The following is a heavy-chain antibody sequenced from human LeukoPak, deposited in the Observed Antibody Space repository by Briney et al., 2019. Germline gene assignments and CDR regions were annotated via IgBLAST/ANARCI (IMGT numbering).Heavy chain of an antibody. CDR2: ISSSSSYI. Sequence: PGGSLRLSCAASGFTFSSYSMNWVRQAPGKGLEWVSSISSSSSYIYYADSVKGRFTIFRDNAKNSLYLQMNSLRAEDTAVYYCARDGPLVDTAMVTLGYWGQGTLVTVSS. CDR1: GFTFSSYS. V-gene: IGHV3-21*01. J-gene: IGHJ4*02. D-gene: IGHD5-18*01. CDR3: ARDGPLVDTAMVTLGY.